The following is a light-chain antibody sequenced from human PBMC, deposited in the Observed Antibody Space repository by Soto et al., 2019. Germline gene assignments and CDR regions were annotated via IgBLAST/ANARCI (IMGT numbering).Light chain of an antibody. J-gene: IGLJ2*01. CDR1: SSDVGRYNY. V-gene: IGLV2-14*01. CDR3: CSYTSSNTLV. CDR2: DVN. Sequence: QSALTQPASVSGSPGQSITISCTGTSSDVGRYNYVSWYQQHPGKAPKLMIYDVNNRPSGVSNRFSGSKSGNTASLTISGLQAEDEADYYCCSYTSSNTLVFGGGTTLTVL.